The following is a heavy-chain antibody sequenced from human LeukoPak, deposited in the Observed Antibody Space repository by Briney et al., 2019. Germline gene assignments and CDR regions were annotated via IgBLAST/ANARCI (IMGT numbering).Heavy chain of an antibody. CDR2: ISSSSTYI. CDR1: GFTFSSYS. V-gene: IGHV3-21*01. CDR3: ARDSTRFDY. J-gene: IGHJ4*02. Sequence: PGGSLRLSCVASGFTFSSYSMNWVRQAPGKGLEWVSSISSSSTYIYYTDSMKGRFTISRDNAKNSLYLQMNSLRAEDTAVCYCARDSTRFDYWGQGTLVTVSS.